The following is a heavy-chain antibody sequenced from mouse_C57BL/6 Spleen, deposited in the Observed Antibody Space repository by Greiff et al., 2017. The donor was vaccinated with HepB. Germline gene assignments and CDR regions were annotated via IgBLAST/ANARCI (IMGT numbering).Heavy chain of an antibody. CDR2: IDPSDSYT. D-gene: IGHD1-1*01. CDR1: GYTFTSYW. V-gene: IGHV1-69*01. Sequence: QVQLQQPGAELVMPGASVKLSCKASGYTFTSYWMHWVKQRPGQGLEWIGEIDPSDSYTNYNQKFKGKSTLTVDKSSSTAYMQLSSLTSEDSAAYYCARLPHYYGSSPDYWGQGTTLTVSS. CDR3: ARLPHYYGSSPDY. J-gene: IGHJ2*01.